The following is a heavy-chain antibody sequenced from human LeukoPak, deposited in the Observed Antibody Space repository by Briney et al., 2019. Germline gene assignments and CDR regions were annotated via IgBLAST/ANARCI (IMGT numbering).Heavy chain of an antibody. J-gene: IGHJ4*02. V-gene: IGHV4-31*03. D-gene: IGHD5-18*01. CDR2: IYYSGST. CDR3: ARVADTAMASFDY. Sequence: SETLSLTCTVSGGSISSGGYYWSWLRQHPGKGLEWIGYIYYSGSTYYNPSLKSRVTISVDTSKNQFSLKLSSVTAADTAVYYCARVADTAMASFDYWGQGTLVTVSS. CDR1: GGSISSGGYY.